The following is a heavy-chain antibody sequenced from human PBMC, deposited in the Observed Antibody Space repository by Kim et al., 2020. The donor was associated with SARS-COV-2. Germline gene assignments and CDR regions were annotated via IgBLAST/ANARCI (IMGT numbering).Heavy chain of an antibody. Sequence: GGSLRLSCAASGFTFSDYYMSWIRQAPGKGLEWVSYISSCGSTIYYADSVKGRFTISRDNAKNSLYLQMNSLRAEDTAVYYCASSGSYYFPFDYWGQGTLVTVSS. CDR1: GFTFSDYY. V-gene: IGHV3-11*04. CDR2: ISSCGSTI. D-gene: IGHD3-10*01. CDR3: ASSGSYYFPFDY. J-gene: IGHJ4*02.